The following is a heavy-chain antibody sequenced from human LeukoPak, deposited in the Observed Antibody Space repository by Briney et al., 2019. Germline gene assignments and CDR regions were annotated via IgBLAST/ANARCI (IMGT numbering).Heavy chain of an antibody. J-gene: IGHJ4*02. Sequence: GGSLRLSCAASGFTFDDYGMSWVRQAPGKGLEWVSGINWNGGSTGYADSVKGRFTISRDNAKNSLYLQMNSLRAEDTALYYCARVNYGSGSYTYYFDYWGQGTLVTVSS. V-gene: IGHV3-20*04. D-gene: IGHD3-10*01. CDR3: ARVNYGSGSYTYYFDY. CDR1: GFTFDDYG. CDR2: INWNGGST.